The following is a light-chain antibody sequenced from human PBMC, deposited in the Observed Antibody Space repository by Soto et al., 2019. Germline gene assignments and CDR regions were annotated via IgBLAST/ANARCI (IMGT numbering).Light chain of an antibody. Sequence: EIVLTQSPATLSLSPGERATLSCGASQSFTSNYLAWYQQKPGQAPRLLIYGASSRATGIPDRFSGSGSGTDFTLTISSLEPDDFAVYYCQQYGSTFGQGTKVDIK. V-gene: IGKV3-20*01. CDR1: QSFTSNY. CDR2: GAS. CDR3: QQYGST. J-gene: IGKJ1*01.